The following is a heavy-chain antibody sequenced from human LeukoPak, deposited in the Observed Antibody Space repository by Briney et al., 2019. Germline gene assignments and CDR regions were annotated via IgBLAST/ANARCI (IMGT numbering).Heavy chain of an antibody. D-gene: IGHD1-26*01. CDR3: ARGLVGATMDY. V-gene: IGHV3-21*01. J-gene: IGHJ4*02. CDR2: ISSSSSYI. Sequence: GGSLRLSCAAPGFTFSSYSMNWVRQAPGKGLEWVSSISSSSSYIYYADSVKGRFTISRDNAKNSLYLQMNSLRAEDTAVYYCARGLVGATMDYWGQGTLVTVSS. CDR1: GFTFSSYS.